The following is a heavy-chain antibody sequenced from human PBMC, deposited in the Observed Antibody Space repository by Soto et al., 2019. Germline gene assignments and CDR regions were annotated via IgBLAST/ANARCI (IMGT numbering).Heavy chain of an antibody. CDR1: GGTFSSYA. J-gene: IGHJ4*02. CDR3: ARICVLLWFGELFMDH. Sequence: SVKVSCKASGGTFSSYAISWVRQAPGQGLEWMGGIIPIFGTANYAQKFQGRVTITADESTSTAYMELSSLRSEDTAVYYCARICVLLWFGELFMDHWGPGTLVTVSS. V-gene: IGHV1-69*13. CDR2: IIPIFGTA. D-gene: IGHD3-10*01.